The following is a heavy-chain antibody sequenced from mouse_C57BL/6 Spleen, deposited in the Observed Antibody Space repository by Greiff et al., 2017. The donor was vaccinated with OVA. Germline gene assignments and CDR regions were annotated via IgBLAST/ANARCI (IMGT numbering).Heavy chain of an antibody. CDR2: IRLKSDNYAT. V-gene: IGHV6-3*01. CDR3: TDDYDYDSFFAY. J-gene: IGHJ3*01. CDR1: GFTFSNYW. Sequence: EVHLVESGGGLVQPGGSMKLSCVASGFTFSNYWMNWVRQSPEKGLEWVAQIRLKSDNYATHYAESVKGRFTISRDDSKSSVYLQMNNLRAEDTGIYYCTDDYDYDSFFAYWGQGTLVTVSA. D-gene: IGHD2-4*01.